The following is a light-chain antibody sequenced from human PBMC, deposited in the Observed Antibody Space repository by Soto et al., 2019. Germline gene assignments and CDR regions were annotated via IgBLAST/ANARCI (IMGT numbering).Light chain of an antibody. J-gene: IGLJ1*01. CDR3: CSYAGYNTYV. Sequence: QSVLTQPASVSGSPGQSITISCTGTSSDVGTYNLVSWYQHHPGKAPKLILYEGTKRPSGVFNRFSGSTSGNTASLTISGLQADDQTDYYCCSYAGYNTYVFGTGTKLTVL. V-gene: IGLV2-23*01. CDR1: SSDVGTYNL. CDR2: EGT.